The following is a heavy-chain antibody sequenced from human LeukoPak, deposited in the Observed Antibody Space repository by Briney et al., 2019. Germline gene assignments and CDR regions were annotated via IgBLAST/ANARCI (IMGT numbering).Heavy chain of an antibody. D-gene: IGHD3-10*01. CDR1: GYTFTGYY. V-gene: IGHV1-2*02. CDR3: ARVSYSLRSPFDY. J-gene: IGHJ4*02. Sequence: ASVKVSCKASGYTFTGYYMHWVRQAPGQGLEWMGWINPNSGGTNYAQKFQGRVTMTRDTSISTAYMELSRLRSDDTAVYYCARVSYSLRSPFDYWGQGTLVTVSS. CDR2: INPNSGGT.